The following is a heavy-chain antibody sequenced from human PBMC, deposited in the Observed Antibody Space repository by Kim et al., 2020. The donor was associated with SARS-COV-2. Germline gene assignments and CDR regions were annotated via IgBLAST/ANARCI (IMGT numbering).Heavy chain of an antibody. CDR1: GGSISSYY. CDR3: ARTVGDGYNLGEFPFDY. CDR2: IYYSGST. Sequence: SETLSLTCTVSGGSISSYYWSWIRQPPGKGLEWIGYIYYSGSTNYNPSLKSRVTISVDTSKNQFSLKLSSVTAADTAVYYCARTVGDGYNLGEFPFDYWGQGTLVTVSS. D-gene: IGHD5-12*01. V-gene: IGHV4-59*13. J-gene: IGHJ4*02.